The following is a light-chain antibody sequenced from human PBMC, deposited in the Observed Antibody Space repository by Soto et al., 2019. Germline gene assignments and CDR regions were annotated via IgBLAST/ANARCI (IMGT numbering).Light chain of an antibody. CDR1: QSISSY. Sequence: DILMTQSPSSLSASVGDRVTITCRASQSISSYLNWYQQKPGKAPNLLIYAASSLQSGVPSRFSGSGSGTDFTLTISSLQPEDFATYYCQQSYSALLTFGGGTKVEIK. V-gene: IGKV1-39*01. CDR3: QQSYSALLT. J-gene: IGKJ4*01. CDR2: AAS.